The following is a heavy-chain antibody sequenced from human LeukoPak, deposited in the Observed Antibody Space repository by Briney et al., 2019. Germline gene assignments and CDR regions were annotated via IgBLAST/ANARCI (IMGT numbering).Heavy chain of an antibody. CDR3: ARSSYDYGGIEGPFDY. V-gene: IGHV3-30*15. D-gene: IGHD4-23*01. J-gene: IGHJ4*02. CDR1: GFTLTYYA. Sequence: GGSLRLSCAASGFTLTYYAMHWVRQAPGKGLEWVAVTSYDGNKKYYADSEKGRFTISRDSSKNTLYLQISSLRAEDTAVYYCARSSYDYGGIEGPFDYWGQGTLVTVSS. CDR2: TSYDGNKK.